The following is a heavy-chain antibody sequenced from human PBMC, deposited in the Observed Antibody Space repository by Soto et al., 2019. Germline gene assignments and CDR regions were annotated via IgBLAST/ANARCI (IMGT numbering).Heavy chain of an antibody. Sequence: SETLSLTRAVYGGSFSGYYWSWIRQPPGKGLEWIGEINHSGSTNYNPSLKSRVTISVDTSKNQFSLKLSSVTAADTAVYYCARRVPFYYYYYMDVWGKGTTVTVSS. J-gene: IGHJ6*03. CDR1: GGSFSGYY. CDR2: INHSGST. D-gene: IGHD3-10*01. V-gene: IGHV4-34*01. CDR3: ARRVPFYYYYYMDV.